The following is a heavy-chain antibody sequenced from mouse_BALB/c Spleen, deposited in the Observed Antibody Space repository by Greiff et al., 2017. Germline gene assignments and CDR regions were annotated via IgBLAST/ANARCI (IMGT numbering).Heavy chain of an antibody. CDR3: ARTELWLRRDYAMDY. CDR2: INPSSGYT. V-gene: IGHV1-4*01. J-gene: IGHJ4*01. D-gene: IGHD2-2*01. CDR1: GYTFTSYT. Sequence: VQGVESGAELARPGASVKMSCKASGYTFTSYTMHWVKQRPGQGLEWIGYINPSSGYTNYNQKFKDKATLTADKSSSTAYMQLSSLTSEDSAVYYCARTELWLRRDYAMDYWGQGTSVTVSS.